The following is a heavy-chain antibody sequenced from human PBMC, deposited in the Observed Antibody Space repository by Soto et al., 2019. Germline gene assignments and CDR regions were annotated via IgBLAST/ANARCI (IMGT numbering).Heavy chain of an antibody. CDR3: ERDLEPRDRSGYDFDL. D-gene: IGHD3-22*01. Sequence: QVQLVQSGAEVKKPGSSVRVSCKSSGGPFSNYAISWVRQAPGQGLEWMGGIIPIFFTPAYPKKFQDRVTITADESTGTAYLELSSLRAEDTAVYYCERDLEPRDRSGYDFDLLGQGTMVTVSS. J-gene: IGHJ3*01. CDR2: IIPIFFTP. V-gene: IGHV1-69*01. CDR1: GGPFSNYA.